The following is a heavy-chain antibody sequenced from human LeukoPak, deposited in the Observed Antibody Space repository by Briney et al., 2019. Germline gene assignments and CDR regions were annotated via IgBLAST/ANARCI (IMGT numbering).Heavy chain of an antibody. Sequence: SETLSLTCTVSGGSISYYYWGWIRQPPGKGLEWIGYIYYSGNTDYNPSLKSRVTMSVDTSRNQFSLRLTSVTAADTAVYYCARAGLRRDGYNVDYWGQGTLVTVSS. CDR2: IYYSGNT. J-gene: IGHJ4*02. D-gene: IGHD5-24*01. CDR1: GGSISYYY. V-gene: IGHV4-59*01. CDR3: ARAGLRRDGYNVDY.